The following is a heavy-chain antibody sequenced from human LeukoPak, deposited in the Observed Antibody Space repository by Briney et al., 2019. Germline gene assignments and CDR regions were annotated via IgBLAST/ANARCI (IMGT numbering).Heavy chain of an antibody. Sequence: SETLSLTCGVSGGSITSTNYWTWVRQPPGKGLEWVGEVNLQGSTNYNPSLMGRVAISVDMSEIHISLQLTSVTAADTAVYYCAREGGPYRPLDYSGQGTLVTVSS. J-gene: IGHJ4*02. CDR1: GGSITSTNY. CDR3: AREGGPYRPLDY. V-gene: IGHV4-4*02. CDR2: VNLQGST.